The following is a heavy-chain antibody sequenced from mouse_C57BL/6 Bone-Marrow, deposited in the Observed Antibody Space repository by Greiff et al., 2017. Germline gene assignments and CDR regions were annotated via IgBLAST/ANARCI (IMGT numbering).Heavy chain of an antibody. CDR1: GFTFSDYG. J-gene: IGHJ1*03. V-gene: IGHV5-17*01. Sequence: EVKLMESGGGLVKPGGSLKLSCAASGFTFSDYGMHWVRQAPEKGLEWVAYISSGSGTIYYADTVKGRFTISRDNAKNTLFLQMTSLRSEDTAMYYGARSGYFDVWGTGTTVTVSS. CDR3: ARSGYFDV. CDR2: ISSGSGTI.